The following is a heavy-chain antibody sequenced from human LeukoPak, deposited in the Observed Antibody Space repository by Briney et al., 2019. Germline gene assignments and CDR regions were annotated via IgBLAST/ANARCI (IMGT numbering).Heavy chain of an antibody. CDR2: IKSKTDGGTT. CDR3: TTDGPITMVRGVIDY. J-gene: IGHJ4*02. CDR1: GFTVSSNY. V-gene: IGHV3-15*01. Sequence: PGGSLRLSCAASGFTVSSNYMSWVRLAPGKGLEWVGRIKSKTDGGTTDYPAPVKGRFTISRDDSKNTLYLQMNSLKTEDTAVYYCTTDGPITMVRGVIDYWGQGTLVAVSS. D-gene: IGHD3-10*01.